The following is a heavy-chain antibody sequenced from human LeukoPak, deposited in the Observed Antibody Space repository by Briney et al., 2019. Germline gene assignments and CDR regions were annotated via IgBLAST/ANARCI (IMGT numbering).Heavy chain of an antibody. CDR3: ARTTAHWYFDL. CDR1: GDSISSYY. V-gene: IGHV4-4*07. CDR2: IHSSGNT. D-gene: IGHD2-21*02. Sequence: SETLSLTCTVSGDSISSYYWSWIRIRQPAGKGLEWIGRIHSSGNTNYNPSLKGRVTMSVDTSKNQFSLSLTSVTAADTAVYYCARTTAHWYFDLWGRGTLVSVSS. J-gene: IGHJ2*01.